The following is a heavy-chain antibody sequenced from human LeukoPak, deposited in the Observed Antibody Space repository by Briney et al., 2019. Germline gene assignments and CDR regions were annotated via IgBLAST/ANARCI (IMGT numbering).Heavy chain of an antibody. J-gene: IGHJ4*02. Sequence: PGGSLRLSCAASGFTFSDYYMNWVPQAPGKGLEWVSSISSSSTIYYADSVKGRFTISRDNAKNYLYLQMNSLRAEDTALYYCAKDKSLGGYSYGSYDYWGQGILVTVSS. CDR3: AKDKSLGGYSYGSYDY. D-gene: IGHD5-18*01. CDR2: ISSSSTI. CDR1: GFTFSDYY. V-gene: IGHV3-69-1*01.